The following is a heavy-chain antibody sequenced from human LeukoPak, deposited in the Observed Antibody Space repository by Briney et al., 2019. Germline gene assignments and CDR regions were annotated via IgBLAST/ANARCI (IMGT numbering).Heavy chain of an antibody. D-gene: IGHD6-19*01. CDR1: GFTSSSYW. J-gene: IGHJ4*02. V-gene: IGHV3-7*01. Sequence: GGSLRLSCAASGFTSSSYWMSWVRQAPGKGLEWVANIKQDGSEKYYVDSVKGRFTISRDNAKNSLYLQMNSLRAEDTAVYDCARDRGSSGWYEFDYWGQGTLVTVSS. CDR2: IKQDGSEK. CDR3: ARDRGSSGWYEFDY.